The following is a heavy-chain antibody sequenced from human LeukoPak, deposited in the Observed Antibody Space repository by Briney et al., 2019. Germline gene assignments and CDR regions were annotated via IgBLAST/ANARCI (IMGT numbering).Heavy chain of an antibody. Sequence: SVKVSCKASGGTFSSYAISWVRQAPGQGLEWMGGIIPIFGTANYAQKFQGRVTITADESTSTAYMELSSLRSEDTAVYYCARATLGYCSSTSCYTPLGYWGQGTLATVSS. V-gene: IGHV1-69*13. CDR1: GGTFSSYA. CDR3: ARATLGYCSSTSCYTPLGY. D-gene: IGHD2-2*02. J-gene: IGHJ4*02. CDR2: IIPIFGTA.